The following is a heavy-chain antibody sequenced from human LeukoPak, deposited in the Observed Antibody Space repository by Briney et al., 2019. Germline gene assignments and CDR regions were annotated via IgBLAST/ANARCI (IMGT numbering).Heavy chain of an antibody. CDR3: ARDTIAAPGDIDY. V-gene: IGHV3-74*01. Sequence: GGSLRLSCAASGFTFSTYWMHWVRRAPGKGLVWVSLINNDESTTTYADSVKGRFTISRDNTKNTLYMQMNSLRAEDTAVYYCARDTIAAPGDIDYWGQGTLVTVSS. J-gene: IGHJ4*02. CDR1: GFTFSTYW. D-gene: IGHD6-13*01. CDR2: INNDESTT.